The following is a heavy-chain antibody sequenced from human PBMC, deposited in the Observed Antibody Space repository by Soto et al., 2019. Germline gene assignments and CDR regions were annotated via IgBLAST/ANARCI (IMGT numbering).Heavy chain of an antibody. CDR2: IIPIFGTA. V-gene: IGHV1-69*01. Sequence: QVQLVQSGAEVKKPGSSVKVSCKASGGTFSSYAISWVRQAPGQGLEWMGGIIPIFGTANYAQKFQGRVTITADESTSTAYLELRSLRSEDTAVYYCARAKGEYCSSTSCYTSGWFDPWGQGTLVTVSS. D-gene: IGHD2-2*02. CDR3: ARAKGEYCSSTSCYTSGWFDP. CDR1: GGTFSSYA. J-gene: IGHJ5*02.